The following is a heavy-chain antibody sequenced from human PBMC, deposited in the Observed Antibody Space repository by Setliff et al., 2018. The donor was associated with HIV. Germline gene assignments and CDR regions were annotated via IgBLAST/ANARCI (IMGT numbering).Heavy chain of an antibody. CDR2: INHSGST. D-gene: IGHD3-22*01. V-gene: IGHV4-34*01. J-gene: IGHJ5*02. CDR3: ARHAVPHYYDSSGPS. Sequence: SETLSLTCAVYGGSFSSYYWSWIRQPPGKGLEWIGEINHSGSTNYNPSLKSRVTISVDTSKNQFSLKLRSVTAADRAVYYCARHAVPHYYDSSGPSWGPGTLVTVSS. CDR1: GGSFSSYY.